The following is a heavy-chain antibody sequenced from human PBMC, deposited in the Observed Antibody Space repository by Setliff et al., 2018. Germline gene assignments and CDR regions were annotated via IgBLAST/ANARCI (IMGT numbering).Heavy chain of an antibody. Sequence: GGSLRLSCEASQFTFGRHSMSWVRQAPRKGLEWISNVNMYGTMAWYAASVKGRFTISRDNAKNQFSLQLTSVTATDTAVYYCARGKIFYVGDSPYFDTWGQGALVTVSS. CDR3: ARGKIFYVGDSPYFDT. D-gene: IGHD4-17*01. CDR1: QFTFGRHS. J-gene: IGHJ4*02. CDR2: VNMYGTMA. V-gene: IGHV3-20*04.